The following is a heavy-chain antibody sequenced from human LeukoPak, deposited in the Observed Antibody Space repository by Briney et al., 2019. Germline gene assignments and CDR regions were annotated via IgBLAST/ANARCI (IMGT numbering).Heavy chain of an antibody. D-gene: IGHD2-2*01. CDR3: ARRGVVPAARRQFDY. CDR1: GGSFSGYY. J-gene: IGHJ4*02. Sequence: PSETLSLTCQVYGGSFSGYYWSWIRQPPGKGLEWIGEINHSGSTNYNPSLKSRVTISVDTSKNQFSLKPSSVTAADTAVYYCARRGVVPAARRQFDYWGQGTLVTVSS. CDR2: INHSGST. V-gene: IGHV4-34*01.